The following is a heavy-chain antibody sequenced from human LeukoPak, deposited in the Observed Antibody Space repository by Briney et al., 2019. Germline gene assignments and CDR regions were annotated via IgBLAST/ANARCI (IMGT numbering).Heavy chain of an antibody. V-gene: IGHV3-23*01. CDR2: IRGGISDT. CDR1: GFTFASDA. J-gene: IGHJ4*02. D-gene: IGHD3-10*01. CDR3: GKVQWFGELSAFDC. Sequence: GGSLRLSCAASGFTFASDAMSWVRQAPGKGLEWVSGIRGGISDTYYADSVKGRFTISRDNSKNTLYLQMNSLTAEDTALYYCGKVQWFGELSAFDCWGQGTLVTVSS.